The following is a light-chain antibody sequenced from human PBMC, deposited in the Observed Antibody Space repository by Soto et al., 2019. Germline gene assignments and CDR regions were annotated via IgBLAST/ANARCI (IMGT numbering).Light chain of an antibody. V-gene: IGKV3-11*01. J-gene: IGKJ5*01. CDR1: QYVSRH. Sequence: EIVLTQSPATLSLFPGESATLSCTTSQYVSRHLAWYQQRPGQAPRLLIYDGDDRAAGVPGRFSGSGSGTEFTLTISSLEPEDFAVYYCQHHSNWPPITFGQGTRLEIK. CDR2: DGD. CDR3: QHHSNWPPIT.